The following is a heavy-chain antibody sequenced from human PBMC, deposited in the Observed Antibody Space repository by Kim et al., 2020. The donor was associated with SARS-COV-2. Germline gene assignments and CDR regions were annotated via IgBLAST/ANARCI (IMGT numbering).Heavy chain of an antibody. V-gene: IGHV3-74*01. J-gene: IGHJ5*02. Sequence: YAESVKGRFNISRDNAKNTVYLQMNSLRGEDTAVYHCARKDCSGGSCAFDPWGQGTLVTVSS. D-gene: IGHD2-15*01. CDR3: ARKDCSGGSCAFDP.